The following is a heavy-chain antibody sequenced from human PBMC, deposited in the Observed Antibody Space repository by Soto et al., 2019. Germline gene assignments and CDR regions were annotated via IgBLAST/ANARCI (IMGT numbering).Heavy chain of an antibody. D-gene: IGHD5-12*01. Sequence: QVQLQESGPGLVKPSQTLSLTCTVSGGSISSGDYYWSWIRQPPGKGLEWIGYMYYSGSTYYNPSLKSRVTVSVDTSKNQFSLKLSSVTAADTAVYYCARWLGYGPHFDYWGQGTLVTVSS. J-gene: IGHJ4*02. V-gene: IGHV4-30-4*01. CDR1: GGSISSGDYY. CDR2: MYYSGST. CDR3: ARWLGYGPHFDY.